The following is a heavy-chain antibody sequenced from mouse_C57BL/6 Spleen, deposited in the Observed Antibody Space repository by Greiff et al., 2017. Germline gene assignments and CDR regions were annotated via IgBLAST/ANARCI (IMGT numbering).Heavy chain of an antibody. CDR1: GYTFTDYE. CDR2: IDPETGGT. CDR3: TKDCYYFYAMDY. J-gene: IGHJ4*01. Sequence: QVQLQQSGAELVRPGASVTLSCKASGYTFTDYEMHWVKQTPVHGLEWIGAIDPETGGTAYNQKFKGKAILTADKSSSTAYMELRSLTSEDSAVYYCTKDCYYFYAMDYWGQGTSVTVSS. V-gene: IGHV1-15*01. D-gene: IGHD2-3*01.